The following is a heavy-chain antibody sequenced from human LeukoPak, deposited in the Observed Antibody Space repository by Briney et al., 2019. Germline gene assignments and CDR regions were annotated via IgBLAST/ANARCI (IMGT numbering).Heavy chain of an antibody. Sequence: SETLSLTCTVSGGSISSSSYYWGWIRQPPGKGLEWIGSIYYSGSTYYNPSLKSRVTISVDTSKNQFSLKLSSVTAADTAVYYCVRRLGYYYGSGKRGELDYWGQGTLVTVSS. CDR2: IYYSGST. J-gene: IGHJ4*02. CDR3: VRRLGYYYGSGKRGELDY. V-gene: IGHV4-39*01. D-gene: IGHD3-10*01. CDR1: GGSISSSSYY.